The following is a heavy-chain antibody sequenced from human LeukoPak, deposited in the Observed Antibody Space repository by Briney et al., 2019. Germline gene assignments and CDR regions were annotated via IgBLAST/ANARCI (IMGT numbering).Heavy chain of an antibody. CDR1: GFTFRSFG. V-gene: IGHV3-30*02. CDR2: IQYDAGNR. J-gene: IGHJ4*02. CDR3: AKSFTGSYLDYFDY. D-gene: IGHD1-26*01. Sequence: GGSLRLSCAASGFTFRSFGMHWVRQAPGKGLEWVAFIQYDAGNRQYADSVKGRFTISRDNSKTTLYMQMNSLTAEDTAVYYGAKSFTGSYLDYFDYWGQGTLVTVSS.